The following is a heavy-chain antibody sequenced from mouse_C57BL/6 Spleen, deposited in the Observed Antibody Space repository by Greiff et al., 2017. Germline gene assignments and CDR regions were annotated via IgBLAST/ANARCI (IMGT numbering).Heavy chain of an antibody. D-gene: IGHD3-2*02. CDR1: GFTFSNYW. CDR3: TVGSSGYDDDAMDY. CDR2: IRLKSDNYAT. V-gene: IGHV6-3*01. J-gene: IGHJ4*01. Sequence: EVQRVESGGGLVQPGGSMKLSCVASGFTFSNYWMNWVRQSPEKGLEWVAQIRLKSDNYATHYAESVKGRFTISRDDSKSSVNPEKKNLSGEYTGIYACTVGSSGYDDDAMDYWGQGTSVTVAA.